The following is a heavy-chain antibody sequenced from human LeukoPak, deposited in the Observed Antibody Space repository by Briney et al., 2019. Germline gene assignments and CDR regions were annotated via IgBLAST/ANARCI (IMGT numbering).Heavy chain of an antibody. CDR3: ARVHYDSSGYYTNYYYYMDV. Sequence: GGSLRLSCAASGFTFSSYAMTWVRQAPGKGLEWVSGISGSGGHTYYTDSVRGRLSISRDNAKNTLYLQMNSLRAEDTAVYYCARVHYDSSGYYTNYYYYMDVWGKGTTVTISS. V-gene: IGHV3-23*01. CDR2: ISGSGGHT. D-gene: IGHD3-22*01. CDR1: GFTFSSYA. J-gene: IGHJ6*03.